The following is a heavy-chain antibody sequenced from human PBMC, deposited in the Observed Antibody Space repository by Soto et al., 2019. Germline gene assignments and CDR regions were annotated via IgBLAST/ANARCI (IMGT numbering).Heavy chain of an antibody. Sequence: EVQLLESGGGLVQPGESLRLSCAASGFTFSSYAMSWVRQAPGKGLEWVSGISNGGGGTFYADFVKGRFTISRDNSKNTLYLQMNSLRAEDTAVYYCAKGGNTRPWGQGTLVTVSS. V-gene: IGHV3-23*01. CDR2: ISNGGGGT. D-gene: IGHD2-2*01. CDR3: AKGGNTRP. CDR1: GFTFSSYA. J-gene: IGHJ4*02.